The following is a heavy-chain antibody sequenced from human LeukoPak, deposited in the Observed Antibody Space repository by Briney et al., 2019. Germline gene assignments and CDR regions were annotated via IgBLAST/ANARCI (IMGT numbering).Heavy chain of an antibody. V-gene: IGHV3-7*01. J-gene: IGHJ4*02. CDR1: GFTFSSYW. CDR3: ARGGGYCSGGGCYGIDY. CDR2: IKQDGSEK. Sequence: GGSLRLSCAASGFTFSSYWMSWVRQAPGKGLEWVANIKQDGSEKYYVDSVKGRFITSRDNSKNTLYLQMGSLRPEDMAVYYCARGGGYCSGGGCYGIDYWGQGTLVSVSS. D-gene: IGHD2-15*01.